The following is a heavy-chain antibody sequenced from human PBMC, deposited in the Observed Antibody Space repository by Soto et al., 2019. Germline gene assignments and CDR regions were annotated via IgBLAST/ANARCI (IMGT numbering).Heavy chain of an antibody. CDR3: AKDLRSHGYFDY. CDR2: ISGSGGST. CDR1: GFTFSSYA. J-gene: IGHJ4*02. Sequence: GGPLRLSCAASGFTFSSYAMSWVRQAPGKGLEWVSAISGSGGSTYYADSVKGRFTISRDNSKNTLYLQMNSLRAGDTAVYYCAKDLRSHGYFDYWGQGTLVTVSS. V-gene: IGHV3-23*01.